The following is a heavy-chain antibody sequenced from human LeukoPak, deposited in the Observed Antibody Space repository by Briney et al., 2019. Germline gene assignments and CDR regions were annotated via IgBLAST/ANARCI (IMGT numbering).Heavy chain of an antibody. CDR2: INHSGST. J-gene: IGHJ4*02. Sequence: SETLSLTCAVYGGSFSGYYWSWIRQPPGKGLEWIGEINHSGSTNYNPSLKSRVTIPVDTSKNQFSLKLSSVTAADTAVYYCARASKYYDFWSGYFQPALDYWGQGTLVTVSS. V-gene: IGHV4-34*01. CDR3: ARASKYYDFWSGYFQPALDY. CDR1: GGSFSGYY. D-gene: IGHD3-3*01.